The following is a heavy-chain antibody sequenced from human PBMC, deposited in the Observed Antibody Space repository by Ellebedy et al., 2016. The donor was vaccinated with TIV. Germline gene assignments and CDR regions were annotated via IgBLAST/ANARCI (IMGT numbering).Heavy chain of an antibody. CDR2: IVPILGIT. D-gene: IGHD5-12*01. V-gene: IGHV1-69*04. Sequence: SVKVSCKASGGTFSNFAMSWVRQAPGQGLEWMGRIVPILGITNYAQKFQGRVTITADTSTSTAYLDLSSLTPEDTAVYYCAKPGGSQPMYGGYDFWGPGTLVTVSS. CDR1: GGTFSNFA. J-gene: IGHJ4*02. CDR3: AKPGGSQPMYGGYDF.